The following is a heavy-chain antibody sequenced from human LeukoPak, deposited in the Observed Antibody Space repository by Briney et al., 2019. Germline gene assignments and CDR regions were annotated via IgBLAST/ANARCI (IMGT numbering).Heavy chain of an antibody. CDR3: ARDPNRVPSYYYDSSGYYYFDY. CDR2: IYTSGST. V-gene: IGHV4-4*07. CDR1: GGSISSYY. Sequence: PSETLTLTCTVSGGSISSYYWSWIRQPAGKGLEWIGRIYTSGSTNYNPSLKSRVTMSVDTSKNQFSLKLSSVTAADTAVYYCARDPNRVPSYYYDSSGYYYFDYWGQGTLVTVSS. D-gene: IGHD3-22*01. J-gene: IGHJ4*02.